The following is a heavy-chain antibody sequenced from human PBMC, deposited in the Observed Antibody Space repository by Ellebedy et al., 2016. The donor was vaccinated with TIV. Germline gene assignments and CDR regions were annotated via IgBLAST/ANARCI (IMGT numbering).Heavy chain of an antibody. CDR1: GFSLSTNGVG. J-gene: IGHJ4*02. CDR3: AHRLGRWLAFGY. V-gene: IGHV2-5*01. CDR2: FFWSDDK. Sequence: SGPTLVKPTQTLTLTCTFSGFSLSTNGVGVGWIRQPPGKAPEWLALFFWSDDKRIRPSLESRPTITKDTPKNQVVLRMTNMDPVDTATYYCAHRLGRWLAFGYWGQGILVTVSS. D-gene: IGHD6-19*01.